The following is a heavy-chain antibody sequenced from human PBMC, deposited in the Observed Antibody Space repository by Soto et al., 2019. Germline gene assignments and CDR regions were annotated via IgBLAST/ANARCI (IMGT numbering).Heavy chain of an antibody. CDR2: IDPTDSYT. CDR1: GYSFNTYW. D-gene: IGHD3-9*01. V-gene: IGHV5-10-1*01. CDR3: ARLGFEYDTSTPYYNVLHYYGVDV. Sequence: PGESLKISCQASGYSFNTYWISWVRQMPGKGLECTERIDPTDSYTDYGPSFEGHVTMSVDRSINTAYLEWSSLKASDTAMYYCARLGFEYDTSTPYYNVLHYYGVDVWGQGTTVTVSS. J-gene: IGHJ6*02.